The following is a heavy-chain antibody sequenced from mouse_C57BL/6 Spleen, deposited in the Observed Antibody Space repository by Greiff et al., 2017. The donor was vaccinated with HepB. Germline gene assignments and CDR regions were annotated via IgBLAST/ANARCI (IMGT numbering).Heavy chain of an antibody. CDR2: IDPETGGT. CDR1: GYTFTDYE. V-gene: IGHV1-15*01. D-gene: IGHD1-1*01. J-gene: IGHJ4*01. Sequence: VHLVESGAELVRPGASVTLSCKASGYTFTDYEMHWVKQTPVHGLEWIGAIDPETGGTAYNQKFKGKAILTADKSSSTAYMELRSLTSEDSAVYYCTRPKFDYGSSYSAMDYWGQGTSVTVSS. CDR3: TRPKFDYGSSYSAMDY.